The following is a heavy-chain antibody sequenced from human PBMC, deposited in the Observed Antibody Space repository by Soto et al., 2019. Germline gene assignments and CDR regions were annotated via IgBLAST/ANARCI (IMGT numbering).Heavy chain of an antibody. Sequence: QVQLMQSGAEVKKPGASVKVSCKASGYTFTTYGISWVRQAPGQGLEWMGWISGYNGNTNNAQKLQGRVTMTTDTSTRTAYMELRSLRSDDTAVYYRARDGNYYDSSGYASYYGMDVWGQGTTVTVSS. J-gene: IGHJ6*02. D-gene: IGHD3-22*01. CDR2: ISGYNGNT. CDR3: ARDGNYYDSSGYASYYGMDV. V-gene: IGHV1-18*01. CDR1: GYTFTTYG.